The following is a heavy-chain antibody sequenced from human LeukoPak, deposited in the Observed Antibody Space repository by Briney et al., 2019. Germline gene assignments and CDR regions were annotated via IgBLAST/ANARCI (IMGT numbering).Heavy chain of an antibody. V-gene: IGHV3-48*03. J-gene: IGHJ4*01. CDR2: ISGSGSPI. D-gene: IGHD3/OR15-3a*01. CDR1: GFTFSSYE. Sequence: GGSLRLSCVASGFTFSSYEMNRVRQAPGKGLEWAAYISGSGSPIYYADSVRGRFTISRDNAKNSLYLQMNSLRAEDTAVYYCARDAYGAWTSDWGHGTLVTVSS. CDR3: ARDAYGAWTSD.